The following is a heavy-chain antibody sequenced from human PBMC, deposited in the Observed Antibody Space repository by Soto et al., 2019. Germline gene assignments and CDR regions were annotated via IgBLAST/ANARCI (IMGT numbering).Heavy chain of an antibody. CDR1: VGSFGGSQ. Sequence: QVQLQKWGAGLLKPWETLSLTCAVYVGSFGGSQWSWIGQTPGKGFEWIGEINDSGNINYNPSLRSRVTILVDTAKKQISLKLSSVTAADTAVYFCARGLILWFGELSRRGGYYYYMDVWGKGTTVTVSS. D-gene: IGHD3-10*01. V-gene: IGHV4-34*01. CDR2: INDSGNI. J-gene: IGHJ6*03. CDR3: ARGLILWFGELSRRGGYYYYMDV.